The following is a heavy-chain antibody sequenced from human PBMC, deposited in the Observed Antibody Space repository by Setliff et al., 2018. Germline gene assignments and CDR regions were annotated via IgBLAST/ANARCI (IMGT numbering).Heavy chain of an antibody. CDR1: GESFSNNY. J-gene: IGHJ6*03. CDR3: AREGPESDSSGYMDV. Sequence: SETLSLTCSVYGESFSNNYWSWLRQPPGKGLEWIVEINHSGSTNYNPSLKGRVTISVDTSKNRLSLKVTSVTVADTAVDYCAREGPESDSSGYMDVWGQGTTVTVSS. CDR2: INHSGST. D-gene: IGHD4-4*01. V-gene: IGHV4-34*01.